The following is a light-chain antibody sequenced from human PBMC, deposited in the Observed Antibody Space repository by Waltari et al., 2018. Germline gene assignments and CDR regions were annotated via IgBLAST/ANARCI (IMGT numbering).Light chain of an antibody. J-gene: IGKJ4*01. CDR2: GAS. Sequence: EIVLTPSPGTLSLSPGERATLSCRASQSVSRTYLAWYQQKPGRSPWLLIYGASSRATGVPDRCSGSGSGTDFSLTISRLEPEDFAVYYWQQDVTSPLTFGGGTKVEIK. CDR1: QSVSRTY. V-gene: IGKV3-20*01. CDR3: QQDVTSPLT.